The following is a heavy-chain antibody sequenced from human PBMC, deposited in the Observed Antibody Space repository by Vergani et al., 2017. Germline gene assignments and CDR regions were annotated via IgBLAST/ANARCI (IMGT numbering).Heavy chain of an antibody. CDR1: GFTFNQYG. V-gene: IGHV3-33*01. CDR3: ARVGIGELWGAFDL. J-gene: IGHJ3*01. D-gene: IGHD3-10*01. CDR2: TWYDGNNK. Sequence: QVQLVESGGGVVQPGRSLRLSCAASGFTFNQYGLHWVRQAPGKGLEWVAVTWYDGNNKQYADSVKGRFTISRDNSKSTMYLQMNSLRDEDTGVYYCARVGIGELWGAFDLWGQGTMVTVSS.